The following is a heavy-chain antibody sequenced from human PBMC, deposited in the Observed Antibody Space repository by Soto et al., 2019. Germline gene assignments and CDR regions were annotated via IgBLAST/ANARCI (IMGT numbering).Heavy chain of an antibody. CDR3: ARPEEGGYSSNYHYSYPLDV. Sequence: QVQLVQSGAEVKKPGSSVKVSCKASGGTFRSYSISWVRQAPGQGLEWMGGIIPIFDITNYAQKVQGRRTITADEYSSTAYIKPSRLGSDDTAVYYCARPEEGGYSSNYHYSYPLDVWGKGTTVTVTS. CDR1: GGTFRSYS. J-gene: IGHJ6*04. V-gene: IGHV1-69*01. D-gene: IGHD3-22*01. CDR2: IIPIFDIT.